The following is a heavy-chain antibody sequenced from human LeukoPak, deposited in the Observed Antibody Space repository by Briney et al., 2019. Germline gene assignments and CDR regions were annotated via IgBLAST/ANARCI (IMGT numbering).Heavy chain of an antibody. CDR3: ARTKYYYDSSGYPDAFDI. CDR2: IYSSGST. D-gene: IGHD3-22*01. CDR1: GFTVSSNY. V-gene: IGHV3-53*01. Sequence: GGSLRLSCAASGFTVSSNYMNWVRQAPRKGLEWVSVIYSSGSTYYADSVEGRFTISRDNSKNTLYLQMNGLRAEDTAVYYCARTKYYYDSSGYPDAFDIWGQGTMVTVSS. J-gene: IGHJ3*02.